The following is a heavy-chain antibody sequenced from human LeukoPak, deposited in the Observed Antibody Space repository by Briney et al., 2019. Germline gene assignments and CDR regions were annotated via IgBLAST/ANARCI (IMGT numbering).Heavy chain of an antibody. CDR2: IYPGDSDT. V-gene: IGHV5-51*01. D-gene: IGHD3-10*01. CDR3: ARLNPQLGKNWLDP. Sequence: GESLKISCKGSGYRFTSYWIGWVRQVPGKGLEWMGIIYPGDSDTRYSPSFQGQVTISGDRSISTAYLQWSSLKASDTAMYYCARLNPQLGKNWLDPWGQGTLVTVSS. CDR1: GYRFTSYW. J-gene: IGHJ5*02.